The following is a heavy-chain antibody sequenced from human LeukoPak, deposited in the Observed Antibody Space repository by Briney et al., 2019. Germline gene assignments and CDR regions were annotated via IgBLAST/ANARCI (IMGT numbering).Heavy chain of an antibody. CDR3: ARDDSSGYYDFDY. Sequence: GGSLRLSCAASGFTFSSYSMNWVRQAPGKGLESGSSISSSSSYIYYADSVKGRFTISRDNAKNSLYLQMNSLRAEDTAVYYCARDDSSGYYDFDYWGQGTLVTVSS. CDR2: ISSSSSYI. J-gene: IGHJ4*02. CDR1: GFTFSSYS. D-gene: IGHD3-22*01. V-gene: IGHV3-21*01.